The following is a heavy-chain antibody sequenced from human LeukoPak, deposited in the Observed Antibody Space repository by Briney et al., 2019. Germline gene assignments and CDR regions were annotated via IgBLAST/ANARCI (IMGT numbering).Heavy chain of an antibody. J-gene: IGHJ3*02. CDR2: ISSSGSTI. CDR3: ARENGRSQGYAFDI. CDR1: GFTFSSYE. Sequence: GGSLRLSCAASGFTFSSYEMNWVRQAPGKGLEWVSYISSSGSTIYYADSVKGRFTISRDNAKNSLYLQMNSLRAEDTAVYYCARENGRSQGYAFDIWGQGTMVTVSS. D-gene: IGHD1-14*01. V-gene: IGHV3-48*03.